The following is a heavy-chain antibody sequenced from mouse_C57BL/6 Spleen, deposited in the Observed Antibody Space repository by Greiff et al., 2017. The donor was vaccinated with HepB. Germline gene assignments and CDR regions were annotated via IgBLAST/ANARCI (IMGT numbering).Heavy chain of an antibody. J-gene: IGHJ3*01. D-gene: IGHD3-2*02. Sequence: QVHVKQSGAELVRPGASVTLSCKASGYTFTDYEMHWVKQTPVHGLEWIGAIDPETGGTAYNQKFKGKAILTADKSSSTAYMELRSLTSEDSAVYYCTRGSSAWFAYWGQGTLVTVSA. CDR2: IDPETGGT. CDR3: TRGSSAWFAY. CDR1: GYTFTDYE. V-gene: IGHV1-15*01.